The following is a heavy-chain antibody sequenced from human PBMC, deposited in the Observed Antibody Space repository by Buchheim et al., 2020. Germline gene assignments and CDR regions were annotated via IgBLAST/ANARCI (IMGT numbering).Heavy chain of an antibody. CDR2: ISYDGRNK. Sequence: QVQLVESGGGVVQPGRSLRLSCAASGFTFSSYGMHWVRQAPGKGLEWVAVISYDGRNKYYADSVKGRFTISRDNSKNTLYLQMNSLRAEDTAVYYCAKDGTRSLGNWFDPWGQGTL. CDR1: GFTFSSYG. V-gene: IGHV3-30*18. D-gene: IGHD6-13*01. J-gene: IGHJ5*02. CDR3: AKDGTRSLGNWFDP.